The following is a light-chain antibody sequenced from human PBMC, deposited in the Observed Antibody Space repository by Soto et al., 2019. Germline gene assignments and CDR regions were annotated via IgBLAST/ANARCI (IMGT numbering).Light chain of an antibody. Sequence: EGVLTQAPGTLSLSPGERATLSCRASQTVSSNYLAWCQQKPGQAPRLLIYDASNRATGIPARFSGSGSGTDFTLTISSLEPEDFAVYYCQQRSNWPPVFGGGTKVDIK. CDR2: DAS. J-gene: IGKJ4*01. CDR3: QQRSNWPPV. CDR1: QTVSSNY. V-gene: IGKV3-11*01.